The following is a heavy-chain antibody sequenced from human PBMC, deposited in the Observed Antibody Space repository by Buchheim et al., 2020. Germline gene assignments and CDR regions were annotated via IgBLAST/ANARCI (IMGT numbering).Heavy chain of an antibody. CDR2: INPSGGST. J-gene: IGHJ4*02. Sequence: QVQLVQSGAEVKKPGASVKVSCKASGYTFTSYYLHWVRQAPRQGLEWMGRINPSGGSTRYAQKFQGRVTMTRDTSTSTVYMELSSLRSEDTAVYFCARPGFSAASSLDYWGQGTL. CDR1: GYTFTSYY. V-gene: IGHV1-46*03. CDR3: ARPGFSAASSLDY. D-gene: IGHD2-15*01.